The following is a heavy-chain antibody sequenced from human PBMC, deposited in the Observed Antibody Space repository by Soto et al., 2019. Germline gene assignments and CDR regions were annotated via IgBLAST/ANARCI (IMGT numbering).Heavy chain of an antibody. V-gene: IGHV1-8*02. CDR1: GYTFDGYG. D-gene: IGHD2-15*01. Sequence: GASVKVSCKASGYTFDGYGITWVRQAPGQGLEWIGWMNPNSGETGYAQKLQGRVTMTRSASLSTAYLELSSLRSEDTAVYYCARVAVAARPRWYNWFDPWGQGTLVTVSS. CDR2: MNPNSGET. J-gene: IGHJ5*02. CDR3: ARVAVAARPRWYNWFDP.